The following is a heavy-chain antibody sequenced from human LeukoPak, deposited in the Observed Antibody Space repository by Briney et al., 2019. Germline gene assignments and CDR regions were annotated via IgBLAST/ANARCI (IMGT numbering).Heavy chain of an antibody. CDR1: GFTFSDNY. CDR3: ARAGQSDY. J-gene: IGHJ4*02. V-gene: IGHV3-11*01. CDR2: ISGGSRTI. Sequence: PGGSLRLSCAASGFTFSDNYMNWIRQAPGKGLEWVSSISGGSRTINYADSVKGRFTTSRDNAKNSLFLQVNSLRAEDTAVYYCARAGQSDYWGQGTLVTVSS.